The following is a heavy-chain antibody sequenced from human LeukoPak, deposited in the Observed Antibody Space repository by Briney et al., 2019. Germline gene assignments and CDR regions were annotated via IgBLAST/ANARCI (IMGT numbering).Heavy chain of an antibody. V-gene: IGHV3-48*04. J-gene: IGHJ4*02. Sequence: GGSLRLSCAASGFTFSSYSMNWVRQAPGKGLEWVSYISSSSSTMYYADSVKGRFTISRDNAKNSLYPQMNSLRAEDTAVYYCARDRDYYDSSGSYDYWGQGTLVTVSS. CDR1: GFTFSSYS. CDR3: ARDRDYYDSSGSYDY. CDR2: ISSSSSTM. D-gene: IGHD3-22*01.